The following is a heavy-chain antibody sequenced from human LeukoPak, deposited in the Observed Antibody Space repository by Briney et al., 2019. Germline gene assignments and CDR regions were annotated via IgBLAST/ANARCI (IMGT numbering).Heavy chain of an antibody. D-gene: IGHD3-22*01. CDR1: GGTFSSYA. CDR2: IIPIFGTA. Sequence: SVKVSCKASGGTFSSYAISWVRQAPGQGLEWMGGIIPIFGTANYTQKFQGRVTITADESTSTAYMELSSLRSEDTAVYYCARGPEYDSSGYYPYYYGMDVWGQGTTVTVSS. V-gene: IGHV1-69*13. CDR3: ARGPEYDSSGYYPYYYGMDV. J-gene: IGHJ6*02.